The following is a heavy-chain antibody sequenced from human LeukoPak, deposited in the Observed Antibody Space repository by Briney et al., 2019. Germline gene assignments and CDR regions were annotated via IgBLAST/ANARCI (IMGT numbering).Heavy chain of an antibody. CDR3: AKDAVRSYGFDY. CDR1: GFTFAACA. D-gene: IGHD3-10*01. Sequence: GGSLRLSCAASGFTFAACAMNWVRQVPGKGLDWVSTVSGSGSNTYYADSVKGRFTISRDNSKNTLYLQMNSLTAEDTAIYYCAKDAVRSYGFDYWGQGTLVTVSS. CDR2: VSGSGSNT. V-gene: IGHV3-23*01. J-gene: IGHJ4*02.